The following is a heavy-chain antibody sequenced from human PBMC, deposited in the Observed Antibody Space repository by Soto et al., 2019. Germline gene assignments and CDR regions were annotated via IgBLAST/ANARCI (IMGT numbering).Heavy chain of an antibody. D-gene: IGHD3-22*01. CDR1: GFTFSSYA. CDR3: ARDYQNYYDSSGYYYYGMDV. Sequence: PGGSLRLSCAASGFTFSSYAMHWVRQAPGKGLEWVAVISYDGSNKYYADSVKGRFTISRDNSKNTLYLQMNSLRAEDTAVYYCARDYQNYYDSSGYYYYGMDVWGQGTTVTVSS. V-gene: IGHV3-30-3*01. CDR2: ISYDGSNK. J-gene: IGHJ6*02.